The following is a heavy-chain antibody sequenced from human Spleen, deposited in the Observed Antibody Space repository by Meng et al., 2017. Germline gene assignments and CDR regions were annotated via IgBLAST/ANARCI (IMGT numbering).Heavy chain of an antibody. J-gene: IGHJ4*02. CDR3: ARAAYYDFWSGYYIFDY. V-gene: IGHV3-11*04. CDR1: GFTFSDYY. D-gene: IGHD3-3*01. Sequence: GESLKISCAASGFTFSDYYMSWIRQAPGKGLEWVSYISSSGSTIYYADSVKGRFTISRDNAKNSLYLQMNSLRAEDTAVYYCARAAYYDFWSGYYIFDYWGQGTLVTVSS. CDR2: ISSSGSTI.